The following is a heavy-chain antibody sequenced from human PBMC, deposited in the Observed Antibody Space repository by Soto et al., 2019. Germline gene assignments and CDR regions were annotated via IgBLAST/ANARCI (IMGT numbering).Heavy chain of an antibody. CDR1: GGSFSGYF. J-gene: IGHJ6*02. CDR2: INHSGST. Sequence: QVHLQQWGAGLLKPSETLSLTCAVYGGSFSGYFWNWVRQPPGKGLEWIGEINHSGSTKYNPSLKSRVTLSVDTPKNQFSLRVFSVTAADTAVYYCARDLSGYYYGMDVWGQGTTVTVS. CDR3: ARDLSGYYYGMDV. V-gene: IGHV4-34*01.